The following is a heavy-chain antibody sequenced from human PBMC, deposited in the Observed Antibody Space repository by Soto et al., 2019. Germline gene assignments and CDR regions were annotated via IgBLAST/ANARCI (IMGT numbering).Heavy chain of an antibody. CDR2: LYSGGST. CDR1: GFTVSSKY. D-gene: IGHD6-25*01. J-gene: IGHJ4*02. V-gene: IGHV3-66*01. Sequence: EVQLVESGGGLVRPGGSLRLSCVASGFTVSSKYMSWVGQAPGKGLEWVSVLYSGGSTYYADSVRDRFTISRDNSRNTLYLQMSSLRVEDTAIYYCAVAPRGERLLDFDYWGRGTLVTVSS. CDR3: AVAPRGERLLDFDY.